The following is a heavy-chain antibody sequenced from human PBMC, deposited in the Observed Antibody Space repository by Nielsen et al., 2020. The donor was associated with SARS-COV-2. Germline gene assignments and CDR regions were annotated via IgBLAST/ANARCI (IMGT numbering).Heavy chain of an antibody. Sequence: GESLHLSWVASEISFRSYVIHWVRPDPGKGLDWVAFTSYDGRDKFDAESVRGRFIVTRDNFRHNLSLHMDSLRTEDTAVYFCARQATIYMNEVSGMDVCGQGTTVTVSS. CDR1: EISFRSYV. J-gene: IGHJ6*02. V-gene: IGHV3-30*03. CDR2: TSYDGRDK. CDR3: ARQATIYMNEVSGMDV. D-gene: IGHD3-9*01.